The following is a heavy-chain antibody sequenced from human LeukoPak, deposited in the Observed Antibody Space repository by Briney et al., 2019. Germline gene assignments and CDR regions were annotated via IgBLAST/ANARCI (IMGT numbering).Heavy chain of an antibody. CDR1: GFTFINYG. Sequence: GGSLRLSCAATGFTFINYGMHWVRQAPGKGLEWVAFIRYDGSNKYYADSVKGRFTISRDNSKNTLYLQMNSLRAEDTAVYYCTKGGYDTMVRGVDYWGQGTLVTVSS. V-gene: IGHV3-30*02. D-gene: IGHD3-10*01. J-gene: IGHJ4*02. CDR2: IRYDGSNK. CDR3: TKGGYDTMVRGVDY.